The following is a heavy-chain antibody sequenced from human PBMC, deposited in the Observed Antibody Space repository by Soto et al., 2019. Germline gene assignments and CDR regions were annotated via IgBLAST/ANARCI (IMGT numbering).Heavy chain of an antibody. J-gene: IGHJ4*02. D-gene: IGHD2-2*02. V-gene: IGHV3-43D*04. CDR2: ISWDGSRS. CDR1: GFTFYDYA. CDR3: ARDVCRGATAACYTRLDH. Sequence: PGGSLRLSCAASGFTFYDYAMHWVRQAPGKGLEWVSLISWDGSRSYYADSVKGRFIISRDNSKESLSLLMTSLGTEDSGLYYCARDVCRGATAACYTRLDHWGQGTQVTVSS.